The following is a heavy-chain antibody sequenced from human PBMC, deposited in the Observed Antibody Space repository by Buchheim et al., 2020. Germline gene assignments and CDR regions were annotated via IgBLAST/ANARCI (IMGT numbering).Heavy chain of an antibody. CDR1: GFTFSSYA. V-gene: IGHV3-23*01. CDR2: ISGSGGST. J-gene: IGHJ6*02. D-gene: IGHD3-10*01. Sequence: EVQLLESGGGLVQPGGSLRLSCAASGFTFSSYAMSWVRQAPGKGLEWVSAISGSGGSTYYADSVKGRFTISRDTSKNTLYLQMNSLRAEDTAVYYCAKVNSIVRGVIIKSHYYYAMDVWGQGTT. CDR3: AKVNSIVRGVIIKSHYYYAMDV.